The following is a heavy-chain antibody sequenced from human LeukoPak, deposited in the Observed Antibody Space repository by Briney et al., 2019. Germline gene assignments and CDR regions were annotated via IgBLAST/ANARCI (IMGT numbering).Heavy chain of an antibody. CDR3: AREIGPRQLRLWGSAFDY. V-gene: IGHV1-46*01. CDR1: GYTFINYY. CDR2: INPSGGTT. D-gene: IGHD5-18*01. J-gene: IGHJ4*02. Sequence: GASVKVSCKASGYTFINYYMHWVRQAPGQGLEWMGIINPSGGTTSYAQNFQGRVTMTRDTSTGTVYMELSSLRSEDTAVYYCAREIGPRQLRLWGSAFDYWGQGTLVTVSS.